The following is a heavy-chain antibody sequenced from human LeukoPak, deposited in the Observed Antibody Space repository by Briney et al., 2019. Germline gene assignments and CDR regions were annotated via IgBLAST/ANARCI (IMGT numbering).Heavy chain of an antibody. Sequence: GSSVKVSCTASGGTFSSYAISWVRQAPGQGLEWMGGIIPIFGTANYAQKFQGRVTITADESTSTAYMELSSLRSEDTAVYYCARGAITIFGVVSLTHLQSPSYGMDVWGQGTTVTVSS. J-gene: IGHJ6*02. CDR2: IIPIFGTA. V-gene: IGHV1-69*01. CDR3: ARGAITIFGVVSLTHLQSPSYGMDV. CDR1: GGTFSSYA. D-gene: IGHD3-3*01.